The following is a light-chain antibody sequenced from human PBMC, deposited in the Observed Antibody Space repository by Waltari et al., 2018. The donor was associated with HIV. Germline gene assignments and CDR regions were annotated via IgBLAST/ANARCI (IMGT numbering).Light chain of an antibody. CDR2: EVS. CDR3: SSYTSSWV. Sequence: QSALTQPASVSGSPGQSFTIPCPGTSSYVGGYYYDSWYQQHPGKAPKLRIYEVSNRPLGVSASFSVYKPGIPAALTISGLRAENEAEYYCSSYTSSWVFGGRTKLSVL. V-gene: IGLV2-14*01. CDR1: SSYVGGYYY. J-gene: IGLJ3*02.